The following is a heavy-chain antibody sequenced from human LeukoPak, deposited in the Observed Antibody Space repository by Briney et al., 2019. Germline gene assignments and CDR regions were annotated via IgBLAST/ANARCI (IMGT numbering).Heavy chain of an antibody. V-gene: IGHV3-7*01. CDR3: ARLTRMMDV. D-gene: IGHD3-9*01. Sequence: PGGSLRLSCAASGFTVSSNYMSWVRQAPGKGLEWVANIKQDGSGKYYVDSVKGRFTISKDNAKNSLYLQMNSLRAEDTAVYFCARLTRMMDVWGKGTTVTVSS. J-gene: IGHJ6*04. CDR1: GFTVSSNY. CDR2: IKQDGSGK.